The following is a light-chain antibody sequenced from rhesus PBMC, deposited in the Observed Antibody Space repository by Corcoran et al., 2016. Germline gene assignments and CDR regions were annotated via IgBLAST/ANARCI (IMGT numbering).Light chain of an antibody. CDR2: EAS. Sequence: DIQMTQSPSSLSAPVGDRVTITCRASQGITNDLAWSQQKPGETPKLLIYEASGLQSGIPSRFRGSGSWTDFTLTIRNLQSEDFTTYYCQHYYSTPCSFGQGTKVESK. CDR1: QGITND. J-gene: IGKJ2*01. V-gene: IGKV1-25*01. CDR3: QHYYSTPCS.